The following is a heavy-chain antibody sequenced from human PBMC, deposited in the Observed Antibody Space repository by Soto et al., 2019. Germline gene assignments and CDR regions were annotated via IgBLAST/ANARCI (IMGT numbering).Heavy chain of an antibody. CDR3: AKDMGGYSYGYGYYFDS. CDR2: ISWDGGST. D-gene: IGHD5-18*01. CDR1: GFTFDDYT. Sequence: PGGSLRLSCAASGFTFDDYTMHWVRQAPGKGLEWVSLISWDGGSTYYADSVKGRFTISRDNSKNSLYLQMNSLRTEDTALYSCAKDMGGYSYGYGYYFDSWGQGTLVTVSS. V-gene: IGHV3-43*01. J-gene: IGHJ4*02.